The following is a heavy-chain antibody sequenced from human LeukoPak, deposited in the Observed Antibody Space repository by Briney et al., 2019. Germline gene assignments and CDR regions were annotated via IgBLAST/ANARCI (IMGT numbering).Heavy chain of an antibody. CDR3: ARMSYYDSSGDNWFDP. CDR2: IIPIFGTA. J-gene: IGHJ5*02. Sequence: SVKVSCKASGGTFSSYAISWVRQAPGQGLEWMGGIIPIFGTANYAQKFQGRVTITADKSTSTAYMELSSLRSEDTAVYYCARMSYYDSSGDNWFDPWGQGTLVTVSS. CDR1: GGTFSSYA. D-gene: IGHD3-22*01. V-gene: IGHV1-69*06.